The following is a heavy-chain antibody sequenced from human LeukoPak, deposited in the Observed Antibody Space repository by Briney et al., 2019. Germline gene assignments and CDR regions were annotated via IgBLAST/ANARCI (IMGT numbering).Heavy chain of an antibody. CDR1: EYSFTTYW. CDR3: ARHNRGYASDSPLDY. V-gene: IGHV5-51*01. Sequence: ESLKLSCKGSEYSFTTYWIVWVRQVPGKGLEWMGIIYPGDSDTRYSPSFQGQVTISADKSISTAYLQWSSLKASDTAIYYCARHNRGYASDSPLDYWGQGTLVTVSS. J-gene: IGHJ4*02. CDR2: IYPGDSDT. D-gene: IGHD6-19*01.